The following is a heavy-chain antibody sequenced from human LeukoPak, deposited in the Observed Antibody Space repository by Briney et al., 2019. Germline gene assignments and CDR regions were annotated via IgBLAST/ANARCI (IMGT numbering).Heavy chain of an antibody. CDR3: ARQEDGTIFGVVLKAFSWFDP. J-gene: IGHJ5*02. V-gene: IGHV4-39*01. D-gene: IGHD3-3*01. Sequence: TSETLSLTCTVSGGSISSSSYYWGWIRQPPEKGLEWIGSIYYSGSTYYNPSLKSRVTISVDTSKNQFSLKLSSVTAADTAVYYCARQEDGTIFGVVLKAFSWFDPWGQGTLVTVSS. CDR1: GGSISSSSYY. CDR2: IYYSGST.